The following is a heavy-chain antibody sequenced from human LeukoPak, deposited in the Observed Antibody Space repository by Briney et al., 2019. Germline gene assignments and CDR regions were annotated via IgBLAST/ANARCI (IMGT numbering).Heavy chain of an antibody. CDR1: GFTFSSYG. V-gene: IGHV3-23*01. CDR2: ISGSGGST. Sequence: GGSLRLSCAASGFTFSSYGMSWVRQAPGKGLEWVSAISGSGGSTYYADSVKGRFTISRDNSKNTLYLQMNSLRAEDTAVYYCAKSLRNTWGRFFLRPFDYWGQGTLVTVSS. CDR3: AKSLRNTWGRFFLRPFDY. D-gene: IGHD3-16*01. J-gene: IGHJ4*02.